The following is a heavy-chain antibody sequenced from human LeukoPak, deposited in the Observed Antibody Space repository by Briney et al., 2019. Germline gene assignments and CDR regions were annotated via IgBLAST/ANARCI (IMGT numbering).Heavy chain of an antibody. Sequence: GGSLRLSCAASGFTYSHYGMHWVRQAPGKGLEWVSVIYSGGSTYYADSVKGRFTSSRDNSKNTLYLQMNSLRAEDTAVYYCARVHSSGWLSWGQGTLVTVSS. V-gene: IGHV3-53*01. D-gene: IGHD6-19*01. J-gene: IGHJ4*02. CDR3: ARVHSSGWLS. CDR1: GFTYSHYG. CDR2: IYSGGST.